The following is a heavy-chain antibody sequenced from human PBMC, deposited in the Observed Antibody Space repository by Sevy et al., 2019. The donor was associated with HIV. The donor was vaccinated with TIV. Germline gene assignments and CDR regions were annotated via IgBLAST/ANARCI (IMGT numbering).Heavy chain of an antibody. J-gene: IGHJ4*02. CDR1: GFTFSSYA. CDR2: ISYDGSNK. Sequence: GGSLRLSCAASGFTFSSYAMHWVRQAPGKGLEWVAVISYDGSNKYYADSVKGRFTISRDNSKNTLYLQMNSLRAEDTAVYYCAKDPELRFLEWLLSYFDYWGQGTLVTVSS. V-gene: IGHV3-30*04. CDR3: AKDPELRFLEWLLSYFDY. D-gene: IGHD3-3*01.